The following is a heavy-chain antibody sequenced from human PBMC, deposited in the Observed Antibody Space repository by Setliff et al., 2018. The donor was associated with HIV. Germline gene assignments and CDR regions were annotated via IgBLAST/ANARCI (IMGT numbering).Heavy chain of an antibody. J-gene: IGHJ4*02. D-gene: IGHD1-26*01. CDR3: ARGSRELVH. CDR1: GYTFINFG. Sequence: GASVKVSCKASGYTFINFGISWLRQAPGEGLQWMGWISPNSGNTFYARKFQGRVTLTTDTSTNTAYLDLRSLTSDDTAVYFCARGSRELVHWGQGTLVTVSS. V-gene: IGHV1-18*01. CDR2: ISPNSGNT.